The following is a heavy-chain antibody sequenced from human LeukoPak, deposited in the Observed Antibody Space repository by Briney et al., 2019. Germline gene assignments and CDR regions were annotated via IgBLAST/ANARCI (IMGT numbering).Heavy chain of an antibody. Sequence: ASVKFSCKASGYTFTGYYMHWVRQAPGQGLEWMGWINPNSGGTNYAQKFQGWVTMTRDTSISTAYMELSRLRSDDTAVYYCARRTTVGDFDYWGQGTLVTVSS. CDR2: INPNSGGT. CDR1: GYTFTGYY. V-gene: IGHV1-2*04. CDR3: ARRTTVGDFDY. J-gene: IGHJ4*02. D-gene: IGHD4-17*01.